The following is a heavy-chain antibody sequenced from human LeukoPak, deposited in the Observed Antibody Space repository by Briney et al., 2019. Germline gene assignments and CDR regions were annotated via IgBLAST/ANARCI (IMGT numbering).Heavy chain of an antibody. V-gene: IGHV1-46*04. J-gene: IGHJ4*02. D-gene: IGHD2-2*01. CDR1: GYTFTSYY. CDR3: ARGPIIVVVPAAMFDFDY. CDR2: INPSGGST. Sequence: ASVKVSCKASGYTFTSYYMHWVRQAPGQGREWMGIINPSGGSTSYAQKLQGRVTMTRDTSTSTVYMELSSLRSEDTAVYYCARGPIIVVVPAAMFDFDYWGQGTLVTVSS.